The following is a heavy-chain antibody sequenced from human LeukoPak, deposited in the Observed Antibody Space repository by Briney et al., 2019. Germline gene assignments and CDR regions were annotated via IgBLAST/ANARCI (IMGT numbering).Heavy chain of an antibody. D-gene: IGHD2-2*01. Sequence: GGSLRLSCVASGFTFSSYWMHWVRQDPRKGLVWVSRINGDGRNINYADSVRGRFTISRDNAKNTLYLQMNSLRAEDTAVYYCAEKRGYCSSTSCYKWGAFDIWGQGTMVTVSS. V-gene: IGHV3-74*01. CDR3: AEKRGYCSSTSCYKWGAFDI. J-gene: IGHJ3*02. CDR2: INGDGRNI. CDR1: GFTFSSYW.